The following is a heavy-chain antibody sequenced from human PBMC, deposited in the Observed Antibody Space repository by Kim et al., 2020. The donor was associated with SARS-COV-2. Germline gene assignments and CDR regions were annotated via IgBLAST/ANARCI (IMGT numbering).Heavy chain of an antibody. D-gene: IGHD3-10*01. CDR3: ARHPKWFGDPTRMDV. V-gene: IGHV4-39*01. CDR2: IYYSGST. CDR1: GGSISTSTYY. J-gene: IGHJ6*02. Sequence: SETLSLTCTVSGGSISTSTYYWGWIRQPPGKGLEWIGTIYYSGSTYYTPSLKSRVTISVDTSKNQFSLKLSSVTAADTAVYYCARHPKWFGDPTRMDVWGQGTTVTVSS.